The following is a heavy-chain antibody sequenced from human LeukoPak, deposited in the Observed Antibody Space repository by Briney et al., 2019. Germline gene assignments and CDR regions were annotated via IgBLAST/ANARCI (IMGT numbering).Heavy chain of an antibody. Sequence: PSETLSLTCTVSGGSISSYYWSWIRQPPGKGLEWIGYIYYSGSTNYNPSLKSRVTISVDTSKNQLSLKLSSVTAADTAVYYCASWGDSSSSFDYWGQGTLVTVSS. J-gene: IGHJ4*02. D-gene: IGHD6-6*01. CDR1: GGSISSYY. V-gene: IGHV4-59*08. CDR2: IYYSGST. CDR3: ASWGDSSSSFDY.